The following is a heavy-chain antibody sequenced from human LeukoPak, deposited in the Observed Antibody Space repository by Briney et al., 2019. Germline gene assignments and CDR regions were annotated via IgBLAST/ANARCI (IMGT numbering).Heavy chain of an antibody. CDR2: ISDGSNYI. D-gene: IGHD3-22*01. Sequence: GGSLRLSCAASGFTFSTYIMHWVRQAPGKGLEWVSSISDGSNYIYYADSLRGRFTISRDNAKNSLYQQINSLRVEDTAVYYCARGNYYGSSGYYYVHYWGQGTLVTVSS. CDR1: GFTFSTYI. CDR3: ARGNYYGSSGYYYVHY. V-gene: IGHV3-21*01. J-gene: IGHJ4*02.